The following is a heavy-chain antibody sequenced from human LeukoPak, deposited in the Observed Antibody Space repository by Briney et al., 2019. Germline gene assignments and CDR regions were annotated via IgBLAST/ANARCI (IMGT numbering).Heavy chain of an antibody. Sequence: GGSLRLSCAASGFTFSSYWMSWVRQAPGKGLEWVANIKQDGSEKYHVDSVKGRFTISRDNAENSLYLQMNSLRAEDTAVYYCARVAPNKKIAAKIFDYWGQGTLVTVSS. CDR2: IKQDGSEK. CDR1: GFTFSSYW. V-gene: IGHV3-7*01. J-gene: IGHJ4*02. D-gene: IGHD6-13*01. CDR3: ARVAPNKKIAAKIFDY.